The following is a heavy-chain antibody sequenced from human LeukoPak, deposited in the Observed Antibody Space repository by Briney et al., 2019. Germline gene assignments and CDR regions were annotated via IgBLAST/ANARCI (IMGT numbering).Heavy chain of an antibody. CDR3: AKEAVDPFGAPLYPIDY. J-gene: IGHJ4*02. V-gene: IGHV3-23*01. CDR1: GFTFSSYA. CDR2: ISGSGGST. Sequence: GGSLRLSCAASGFTFSSYAMSWVRQAPGKGLEWVSAISGSGGSTYHADSVKGRFTISRDNSKNTLYLQMNSLRAEDTAVYYCAKEAVDPFGAPLYPIDYWGQGTLVTVSS. D-gene: IGHD3-10*01.